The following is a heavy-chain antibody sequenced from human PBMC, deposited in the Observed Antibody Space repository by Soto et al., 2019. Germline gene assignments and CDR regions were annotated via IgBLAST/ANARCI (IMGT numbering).Heavy chain of an antibody. CDR1: GFSFSSYG. Sequence: GGSLRLSCAASGFSFSSYGMEWVRLAPGKGLEWVAATTYDGGIKHYVDSVKGRFTISRDNSKNTLCLQMNSLRVEGTATYYCAGALENPYFYYGLNVWGQGTTVTVS. CDR3: AGALENPYFYYGLNV. D-gene: IGHD1-1*01. CDR2: TTYDGGIK. V-gene: IGHV3-30*03. J-gene: IGHJ6*02.